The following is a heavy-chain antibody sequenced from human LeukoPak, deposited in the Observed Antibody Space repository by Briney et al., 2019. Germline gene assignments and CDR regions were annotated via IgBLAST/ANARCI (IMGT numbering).Heavy chain of an antibody. CDR2: TSGSGGST. D-gene: IGHD6-19*01. V-gene: IGHV3-23*01. CDR3: ATTMYSSGWYGRDWFDP. CDR1: GFTFRSYA. Sequence: PGGSLRLSCAASGFTFRSYAMSWVREAPGKGLEWDSATSGSGGSTYYADSVKGRFTISRDNSKNTLYLQMNSLRAEDTAVYYCATTMYSSGWYGRDWFDPWGQGTLVTVSS. J-gene: IGHJ5*02.